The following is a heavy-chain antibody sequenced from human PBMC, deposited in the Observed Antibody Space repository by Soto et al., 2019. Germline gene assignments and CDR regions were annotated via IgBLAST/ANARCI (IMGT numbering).Heavy chain of an antibody. CDR3: ARTPLDYGDHVNYFDY. D-gene: IGHD4-17*01. V-gene: IGHV4-59*01. CDR2: IYYSGST. J-gene: IGHJ4*02. Sequence: QVQLQESGPGLVKPSETLSLTCTVSGGSISSYYWSWIRQPPGKGLEWIGYIYYSGSTNYNPSLKSRVPISVDTSKNQFSRKLSSVTAADTAVYYCARTPLDYGDHVNYFDYWGQGTLVTVSS. CDR1: GGSISSYY.